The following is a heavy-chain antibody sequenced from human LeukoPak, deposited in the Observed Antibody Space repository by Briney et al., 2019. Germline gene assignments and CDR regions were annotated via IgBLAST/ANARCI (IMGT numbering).Heavy chain of an antibody. J-gene: IGHJ6*03. CDR2: ISGSGGST. V-gene: IGHV3-23*01. CDR1: GFTFSSYA. CDR3: AQDRGAGSHYYYHMNV. D-gene: IGHD1-26*01. Sequence: GGSLRLSCAASGFTFSSYAMSWVRQAPGKGLEWVSAISGSGGSTYYADSVKGRFTISRDNSKNTLYLQMNSLRAEDTAVYYCAQDRGAGSHYYYHMNVWGKGTTVTVSS.